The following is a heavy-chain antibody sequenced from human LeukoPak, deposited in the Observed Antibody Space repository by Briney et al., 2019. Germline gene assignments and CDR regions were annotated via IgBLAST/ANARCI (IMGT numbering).Heavy chain of an antibody. D-gene: IGHD3-16*01. CDR1: GFTFSSYW. J-gene: IGHJ6*02. V-gene: IGHV3-7*03. CDR2: INHNGNVN. Sequence: GGSLRLSCASSGFTFSSYWMNWARQAPGKGLEWVASINHNGNVNYYVDSVKGRFTISRDNAKNSLYLQMSNLRAEDTAVYFCARGGGLDVWGQGATVTVSS. CDR3: ARGGGLDV.